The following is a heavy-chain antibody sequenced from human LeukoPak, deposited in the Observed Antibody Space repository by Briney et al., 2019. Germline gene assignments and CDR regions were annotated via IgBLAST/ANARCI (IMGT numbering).Heavy chain of an antibody. CDR1: GGSISSYY. CDR3: AKDENIWTEITMIVVVTSPSFDY. Sequence: SETLSLTCTVPGGSISSYYWSWIRQPPGKGLEWIGYIYYSGSTNYNPSLKSRVTISVDTSKNQFSLKLSSVTAADTAVYYCAKDENIWTEITMIVVVTSPSFDYWGQGTLVTVSS. CDR2: IYYSGST. J-gene: IGHJ4*02. V-gene: IGHV4-59*01. D-gene: IGHD3-22*01.